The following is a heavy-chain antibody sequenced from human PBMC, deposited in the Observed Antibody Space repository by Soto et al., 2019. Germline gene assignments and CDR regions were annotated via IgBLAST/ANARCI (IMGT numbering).Heavy chain of an antibody. CDR2: ISFDGSNK. CDR1: GFTFSSYG. D-gene: IGHD3-9*01. Sequence: QVQLVESGGGVVQPGRSLRLSCAVSGFTFSSYGMHWVRQAPGKGLEWVAVISFDGSNKYYADSVEGRFTISRDNSKNTLYLQVNSLRAEDTAVYYCARDYDILTGYPPDAFDIWGQGTMVTVSS. J-gene: IGHJ3*02. V-gene: IGHV3-33*01. CDR3: ARDYDILTGYPPDAFDI.